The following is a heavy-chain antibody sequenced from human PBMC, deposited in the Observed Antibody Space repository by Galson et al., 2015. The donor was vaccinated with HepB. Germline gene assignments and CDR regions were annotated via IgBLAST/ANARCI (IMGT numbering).Heavy chain of an antibody. CDR3: ARDPGNGDYEGGPTEYGMDV. CDR1: GFTFSSYA. Sequence: SLRLSCAASGFTFSSYAMHWVRQAPGKGLEWVAVISYDGSNKYYADSVKGRFTISRDNSKNTLYLQMNSLRAEDTAVYYCARDPGNGDYEGGPTEYGMDVWGQGTTVTVSS. D-gene: IGHD4-17*01. J-gene: IGHJ6*02. V-gene: IGHV3-30*04. CDR2: ISYDGSNK.